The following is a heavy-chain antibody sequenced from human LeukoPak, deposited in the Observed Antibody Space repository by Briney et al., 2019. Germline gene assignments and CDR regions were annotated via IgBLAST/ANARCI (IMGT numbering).Heavy chain of an antibody. V-gene: IGHV1-2*02. Sequence: ASVKVSCKASGYTFTGYYMHWVRQAPGQGLEWMGWINPNSGGTNYAQKFQGRVTMTRDTSISTAYMELSRLRSDDTAVYYCARVRAGAWFGELLSKNYYYYMDVWGKGTTVTISS. CDR3: ARVRAGAWFGELLSKNYYYYMDV. CDR2: INPNSGGT. CDR1: GYTFTGYY. J-gene: IGHJ6*03. D-gene: IGHD3-10*01.